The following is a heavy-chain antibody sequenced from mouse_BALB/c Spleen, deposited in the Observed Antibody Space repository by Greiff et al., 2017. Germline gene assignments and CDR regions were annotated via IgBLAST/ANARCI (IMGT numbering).Heavy chain of an antibody. V-gene: IGHV3-6*02. CDR3: ARGGGNYAMDY. Sequence: VQLKESGPGLVKPSQSLSLTCSVTGYSITSGYYWNWIRQFPGNKLEWMGYISYDGSNNSNPSLKNRISITRDTSKNQFFLKLNSVTTEDTATYYCARGGGNYAMDYWGQGTSVTVSS. CDR1: GYSITSGYY. J-gene: IGHJ4*01. CDR2: ISYDGSN.